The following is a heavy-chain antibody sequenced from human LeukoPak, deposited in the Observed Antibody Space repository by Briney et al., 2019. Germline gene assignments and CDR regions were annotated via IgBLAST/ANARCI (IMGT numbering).Heavy chain of an antibody. CDR1: GFTFSTYG. CDR3: AKDREAQPHYYYSYGMDV. CDR2: ISYDGSNK. Sequence: PGRSLKLSCAASGFTFSTYGMHWVRQAPGKGLEWVAVISYDGSNKYYADSVKGRFTISRDNSKNTLYLQMNSLRAEDTAVYYWAKDREAQPHYYYSYGMDVWGQGTTVPVPS. J-gene: IGHJ6*02. V-gene: IGHV3-30*18.